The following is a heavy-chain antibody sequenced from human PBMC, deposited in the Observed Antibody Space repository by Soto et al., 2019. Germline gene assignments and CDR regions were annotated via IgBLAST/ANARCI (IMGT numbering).Heavy chain of an antibody. CDR1: GGTFSGYA. J-gene: IGHJ6*02. CDR3: ARVLRGVCGGDCYSSDPDYYYGMDV. D-gene: IGHD2-21*02. CDR2: IIPIFGTA. Sequence: SVKASCRASGGTFSGYAISWVRQAPEQGLEWMGGIIPIFGTANYAQKFQGRVTITADESTSTAYMELSSLRSEDTAVYYCARVLRGVCGGDCYSSDPDYYYGMDVWGQGTTVTVSS. V-gene: IGHV1-69*13.